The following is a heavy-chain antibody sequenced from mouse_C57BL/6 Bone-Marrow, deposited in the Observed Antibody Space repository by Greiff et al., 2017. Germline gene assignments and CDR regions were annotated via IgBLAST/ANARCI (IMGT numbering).Heavy chain of an antibody. CDR2: INPSTGGT. CDR3: ARKVRRIFAY. J-gene: IGHJ3*01. Sequence: VQLQQSGPELVKPGASVKISCTASGYSFTGYYMNWVKQSPEKSLEWIGEINPSTGGTTYNQKFKAKATLTVDKSSSTAYMQLKSLTSEDSAVYYCARKVRRIFAYWGQGTLVTVSA. D-gene: IGHD1-3*01. V-gene: IGHV1-42*01. CDR1: GYSFTGYY.